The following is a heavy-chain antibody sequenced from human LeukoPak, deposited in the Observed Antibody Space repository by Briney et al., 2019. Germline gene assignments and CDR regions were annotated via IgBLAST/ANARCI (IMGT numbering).Heavy chain of an antibody. J-gene: IGHJ4*02. V-gene: IGHV1-18*01. CDR1: GYTFTSYG. Sequence: ASVKVSCKASGYTFTSYGISWVRQAPGQGLEWMGWISAYNGNTNYAQKLQGRVTMTTDTSTSTAYMELRSLRSDDAAVYYCARDYVVVPAAKVDYWGQGTLVTVSS. CDR2: ISAYNGNT. CDR3: ARDYVVVPAAKVDY. D-gene: IGHD2-2*01.